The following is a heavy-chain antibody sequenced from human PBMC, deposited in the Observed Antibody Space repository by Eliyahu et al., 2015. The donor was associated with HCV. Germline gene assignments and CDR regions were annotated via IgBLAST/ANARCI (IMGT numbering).Heavy chain of an antibody. J-gene: IGHJ4*02. V-gene: IGHV4-61*02. D-gene: IGHD3-16*01. CDR2: IYTSGST. Sequence: QVQLQESGPGLVKPSQTLSLTCTVSGGSISSGSYYWSWIRQPAGKGLEWIGRIYTSGSTNYNPSLKSRVTISVDTSKNQFSLKLSSVTAADTAVYYCARDAMRGYYFDYWGQGTLVTVSS. CDR3: ARDAMRGYYFDY. CDR1: GGSISSGSYY.